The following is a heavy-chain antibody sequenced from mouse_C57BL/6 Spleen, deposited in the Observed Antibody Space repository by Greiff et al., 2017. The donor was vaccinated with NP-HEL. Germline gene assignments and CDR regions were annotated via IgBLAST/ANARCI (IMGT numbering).Heavy chain of an antibody. D-gene: IGHD4-1*01. CDR2: ISSGGSYT. V-gene: IGHV5-6*01. J-gene: IGHJ4*01. Sequence: EVQGVESGGDLVKPGGSLKLSCAASGFTFSSYGMSWVRQTPDKRLEWVATISSGGSYTYYPDSVKGRFPISRDNAKNTLYLQMSSLKSEDTAMYYCARLGDYAMDYWGQGTSVTVSS. CDR3: ARLGDYAMDY. CDR1: GFTFSSYG.